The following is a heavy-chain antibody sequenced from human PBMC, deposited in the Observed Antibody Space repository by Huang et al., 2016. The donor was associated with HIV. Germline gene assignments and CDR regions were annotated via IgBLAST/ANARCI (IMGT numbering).Heavy chain of an antibody. CDR1: GGPFTNYY. CDR2: INTGGGT. Sequence: QQQLQQWGAGLLKPSETLSLTCAVYGGPFTNYYWGWIRQPPGKGLEWIGGINTGGGTQYSPSLKGRFTISFDTSKNHVSLKLTSVSAADTAVYYCVRGPRYVSADWYARLRNYWFFDLWGRGSLVSVSS. V-gene: IGHV4-34*01. D-gene: IGHD3-9*01. CDR3: VRGPRYVSADWYARLRNYWFFDL. J-gene: IGHJ2*01.